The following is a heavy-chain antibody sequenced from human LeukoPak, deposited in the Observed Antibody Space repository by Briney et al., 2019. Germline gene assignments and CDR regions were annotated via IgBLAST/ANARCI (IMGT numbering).Heavy chain of an antibody. Sequence: PGGSLRLSCAASGFTFSSYSMHWVRQAPGKGLEWVAFIRYDGSNKYYADSVEGRFTISRDNSKNTLSLQMNSLRAEDTAVYYCAGIDFDYWGQGTLVTVSS. CDR3: AGIDFDY. CDR1: GFTFSSYS. V-gene: IGHV3-30*02. CDR2: IRYDGSNK. J-gene: IGHJ4*02.